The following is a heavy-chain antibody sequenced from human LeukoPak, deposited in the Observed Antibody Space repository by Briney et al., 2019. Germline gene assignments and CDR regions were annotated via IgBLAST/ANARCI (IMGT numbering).Heavy chain of an antibody. Sequence: ASETLSLTCTVSGGSVSSGHYYWSWIRQPPGKGLEWIGYVYYSGSTNYNPSLKSRVTISIDTSKNEFSLKLRSVTAADTAVYFCANGYNSGWVVNNQYYFDSWGQGTLVTVSS. CDR3: ANGYNSGWVVNNQYYFDS. D-gene: IGHD6-19*01. CDR2: VYYSGST. J-gene: IGHJ4*02. V-gene: IGHV4-61*01. CDR1: GGSVSSGHYY.